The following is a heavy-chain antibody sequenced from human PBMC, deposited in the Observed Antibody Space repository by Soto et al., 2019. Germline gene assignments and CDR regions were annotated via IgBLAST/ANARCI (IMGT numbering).Heavy chain of an antibody. Sequence: QVQLVQSGAEVKKPGSSVKVSCKASGGTFSSYTISWVRQAPGQGLEWMGRIIPILGIANYAQKFQGRVTITADKSTSPRYMELSRLXSDDTALYYXPHGRCXXSRDGSRRWFDPXAKGT. CDR1: GGTFSSYT. CDR3: PHGRCXXSRDGSRRWFDP. J-gene: IGHJ5*02. CDR2: IIPILGIA. D-gene: IGHD6-13*01. V-gene: IGHV1-69*02.